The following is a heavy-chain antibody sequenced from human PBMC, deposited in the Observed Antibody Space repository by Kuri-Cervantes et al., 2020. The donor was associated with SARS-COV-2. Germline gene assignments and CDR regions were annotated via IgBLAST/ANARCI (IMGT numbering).Heavy chain of an antibody. J-gene: IGHJ6*02. V-gene: IGHV3-72*01. CDR1: GITFSDHY. CDR2: TRNKANSYTT. Sequence: GGSLRLSCAASGITFSDHYMDWVRQAPGKGLEWVGRTRNKANSYTTEYAASVKGRFTISRDDSKNSLYLQMNSLKTEDTAVYYCARGNYYDSSGYFYYYGMDVWGQGTTVTVSS. D-gene: IGHD3-22*01. CDR3: ARGNYYDSSGYFYYYGMDV.